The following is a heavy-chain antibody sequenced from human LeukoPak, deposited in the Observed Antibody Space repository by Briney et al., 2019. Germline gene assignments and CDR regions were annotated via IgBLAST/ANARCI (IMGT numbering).Heavy chain of an antibody. V-gene: IGHV4/OR15-8*01. CDR2: IHHDGRI. Sequence: SETLSLTCDVSGGSIDSTNWWNWVRQPPGKGLEWIGEIHHDGRINYNPSLKSRVTLSVDKSKNQFSLRLNSVTAADTAIYYCARRNFLGYYFDYWGQGTLVTVST. CDR1: GGSIDSTNW. D-gene: IGHD1-1*01. CDR3: ARRNFLGYYFDY. J-gene: IGHJ4*02.